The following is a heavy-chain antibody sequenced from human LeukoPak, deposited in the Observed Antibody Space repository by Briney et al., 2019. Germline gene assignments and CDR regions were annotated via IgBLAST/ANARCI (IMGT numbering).Heavy chain of an antibody. CDR3: ARAIMITFEDAGTFDI. Sequence: ASVKVSCKASGYTFTSYGFSWVRRAPGQGLEWMGWINPNSGGTNYAQKFQGWVTMTRDTSISTAYMELSRLRSDDTAVYYCARAIMITFEDAGTFDIWGQGTMVTVSS. D-gene: IGHD3-16*01. CDR1: GYTFTSYG. J-gene: IGHJ3*02. V-gene: IGHV1-2*04. CDR2: INPNSGGT.